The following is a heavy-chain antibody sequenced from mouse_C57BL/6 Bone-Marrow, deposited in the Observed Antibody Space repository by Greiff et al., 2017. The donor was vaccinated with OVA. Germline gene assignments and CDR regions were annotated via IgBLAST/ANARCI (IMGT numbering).Heavy chain of an antibody. CDR1: GFNIKNTY. D-gene: IGHD2-3*01. CDR3: ARDIDDGYPWFAY. J-gene: IGHJ3*01. CDR2: IDPANGNT. V-gene: IGHV14-3*01. Sequence: EVQLQESVAELVRPGASVKLSCTASGFNIKNTYMHWVKQRPEQGLEWIGRIDPANGNTKYAPKFQGKATITADTSSNTAYLQRSSLTSEDTAIYYCARDIDDGYPWFAYWGQGTLVTVSA.